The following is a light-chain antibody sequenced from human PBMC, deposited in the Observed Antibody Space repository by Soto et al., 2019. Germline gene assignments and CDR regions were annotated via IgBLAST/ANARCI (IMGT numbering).Light chain of an antibody. CDR2: GAS. Sequence: ETVLTQSPPTLSLSPGEGATLSCRASQSVSKYLAWYQQKPGQAPRLLIYGASTRATGIPARFSGSGSGTDFTLTISSLEPEDFAVYYCQQRSNWPPSFGGGTKVEIK. J-gene: IGKJ4*01. V-gene: IGKV3-11*01. CDR1: QSVSKY. CDR3: QQRSNWPPS.